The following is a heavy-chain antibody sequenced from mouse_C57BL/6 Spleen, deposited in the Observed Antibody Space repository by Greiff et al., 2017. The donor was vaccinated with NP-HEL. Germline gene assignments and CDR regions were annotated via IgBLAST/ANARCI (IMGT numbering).Heavy chain of an antibody. J-gene: IGHJ3*01. V-gene: IGHV1-69*01. Sequence: QVQLQQPGAELVMPGASVKLSCKASGYTFTSYWMHWVKQRPGQGLEWIGEIDPSDSYTNYNQKFKGKSTLTVDKSSSTAYMQLSSLTSEDSAVYYCARPFYYGSSYGLAYWGQGTLVTVSA. CDR1: GYTFTSYW. CDR3: ARPFYYGSSYGLAY. CDR2: IDPSDSYT. D-gene: IGHD1-1*01.